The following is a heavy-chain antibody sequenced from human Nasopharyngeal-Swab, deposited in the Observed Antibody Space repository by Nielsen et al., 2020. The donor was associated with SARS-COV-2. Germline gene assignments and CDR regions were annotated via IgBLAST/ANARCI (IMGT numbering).Heavy chain of an antibody. V-gene: IGHV3-21*01. CDR2: ISSSSSYI. CDR3: ARAHTAGYCSSTSCPRRDDAFDI. CDR1: GFTFSSYS. D-gene: IGHD2-2*01. Sequence: GGSLRLSCAASGFTFSSYSMNWVRQAPGKGLEWVSSISSSSSYIYYADSVKGRFTISRDNVKNSLYLQMNSLRAEDTAVYYCARAHTAGYCSSTSCPRRDDAFDIWGQGTMVTVSS. J-gene: IGHJ3*02.